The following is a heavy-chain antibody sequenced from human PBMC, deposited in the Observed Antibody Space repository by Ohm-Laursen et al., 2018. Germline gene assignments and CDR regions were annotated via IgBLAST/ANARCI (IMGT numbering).Heavy chain of an antibody. D-gene: IGHD3-16*01. V-gene: IGHV3-7*01. CDR3: ARGAYAS. J-gene: IGHJ5*02. Sequence: SLRLSCTASGFTFSNYAMSWVRQAPGKGLEWVANIKQDGSEKYYVDSVKGRFTISRDNAKNSLYLQMNSLRADDTAVYYCARGAYASWGQGTLVTVSS. CDR2: IKQDGSEK. CDR1: GFTFSNYA.